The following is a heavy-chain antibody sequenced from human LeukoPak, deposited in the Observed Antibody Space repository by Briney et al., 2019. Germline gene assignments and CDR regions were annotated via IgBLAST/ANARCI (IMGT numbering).Heavy chain of an antibody. CDR3: ARGSASYYYYYLDV. V-gene: IGHV4-4*07. CDR1: GGSISSYY. J-gene: IGHJ6*03. CDR2: IYTSGST. Sequence: PSETLSLTCTVSGGSISSYYWSWIRQPAGKGLEWIGRIYTSGSTSYNPSLRSRVTMSADTSKNQFSLKLNSVTAADTAVYYCARGSASYYYYYLDVWGEGTTVTVSS.